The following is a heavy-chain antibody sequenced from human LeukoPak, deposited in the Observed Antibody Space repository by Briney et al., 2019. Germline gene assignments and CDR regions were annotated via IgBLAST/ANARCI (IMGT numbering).Heavy chain of an antibody. CDR3: AKREPEGGKGGYSYGPRVNWFDP. V-gene: IGHV3-23*01. Sequence: PGGSLRLSCAASGFTFSSYAMSWARQAPGKGLEWVSAISGSGGSTYYADSVKGRFTISRDNSKNTLYLQMNSLRAEDTAVYYCAKREPEGGKGGYSYGPRVNWFDPWGQGTLVTVSS. CDR1: GFTFSSYA. J-gene: IGHJ5*02. CDR2: ISGSGGST. D-gene: IGHD5-18*01.